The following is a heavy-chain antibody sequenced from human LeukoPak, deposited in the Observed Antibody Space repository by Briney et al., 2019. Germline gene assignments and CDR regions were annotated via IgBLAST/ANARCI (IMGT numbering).Heavy chain of an antibody. D-gene: IGHD1-26*01. Sequence: SETLSLTCTISGGSFSSYYWSWIRQPPGKGLEWIGYIYYSGTTNYNPSLRSRVTISIDTSKNQFSLKLSSVTAADTAVYYCARGSGVVGATRSFDYWGQGTLVTVSS. CDR1: GGSFSSYY. CDR3: ARGSGVVGATRSFDY. J-gene: IGHJ4*02. V-gene: IGHV4-59*12. CDR2: IYYSGTT.